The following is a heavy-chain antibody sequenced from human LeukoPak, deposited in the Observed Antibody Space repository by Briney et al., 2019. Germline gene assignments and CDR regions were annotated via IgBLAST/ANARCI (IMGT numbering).Heavy chain of an antibody. J-gene: IGHJ4*02. CDR3: ASTYYYDSSGYYRYDY. D-gene: IGHD3-22*01. Sequence: SVKVSCKASGGTFSSYTISWVRQAPGQGLEWMGRIIPILGIANYAQKFQGRVTITADKSTSTAYMELGSLGSEDTAVYYCASTYYYDSSGYYRYDYWGQGTLVTVSS. CDR1: GGTFSSYT. CDR2: IIPILGIA. V-gene: IGHV1-69*02.